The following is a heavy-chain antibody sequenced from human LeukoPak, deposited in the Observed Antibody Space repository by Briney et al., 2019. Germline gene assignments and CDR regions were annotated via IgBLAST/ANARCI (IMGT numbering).Heavy chain of an antibody. V-gene: IGHV1-46*01. D-gene: IGHD2-8*01. CDR3: ARSAGHCNNGVCFTDYYIDV. J-gene: IGHJ6*03. Sequence: ASVKVSCKASGYTFTSYYIFWVRQAPGQGLEWMGIINPRTGSTSYSQKFQGRVTMTRDMSTSTDYLEVSSLRSEDTAVYYCARSAGHCNNGVCFTDYYIDVWGRGTTVIVSS. CDR1: GYTFTSYY. CDR2: INPRTGST.